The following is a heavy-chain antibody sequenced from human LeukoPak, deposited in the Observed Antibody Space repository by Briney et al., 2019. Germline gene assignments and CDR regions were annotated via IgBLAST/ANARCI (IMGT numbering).Heavy chain of an antibody. D-gene: IGHD3-3*01. J-gene: IGHJ4*02. V-gene: IGHV3-9*01. Sequence: GGSLGLSCAASGFTFDDYAMHWVRQAPGKGLEWVSGISWNSGSIGYADSVKGRFTISRDNAKNSLYLQMNSLRAEDTALYYCAKDREWSTYYFDYWGQGTLVTVSS. CDR3: AKDREWSTYYFDY. CDR1: GFTFDDYA. CDR2: ISWNSGSI.